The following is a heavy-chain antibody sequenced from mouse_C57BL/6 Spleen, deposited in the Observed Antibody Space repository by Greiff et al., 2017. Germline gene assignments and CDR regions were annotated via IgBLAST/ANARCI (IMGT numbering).Heavy chain of an antibody. Sequence: EVMLVESGGGLVKPGGSLKLSCAASGFTFSSYAMSWVRQTPEKRLEWVATISDGGSYTYYPDNVKGRFTISRDNAKNNLYLQMSHLKSEDTAMYYCARATTVAFDYWGQGTTLTVSS. CDR1: GFTFSSYA. CDR3: ARATTVAFDY. V-gene: IGHV5-4*03. D-gene: IGHD1-1*01. J-gene: IGHJ2*01. CDR2: ISDGGSYT.